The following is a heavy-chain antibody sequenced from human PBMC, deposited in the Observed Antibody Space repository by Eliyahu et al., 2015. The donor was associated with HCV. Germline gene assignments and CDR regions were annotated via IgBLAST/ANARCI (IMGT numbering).Heavy chain of an antibody. V-gene: IGHV3-15*01. CDR1: GFTFSNAW. CDR3: TTDAPELPFDY. J-gene: IGHJ4*02. CDR2: IKSKTDGGTT. Sequence: EVQLVESGGGLVKPGGSLRLXCAASGFTFSNAWMSWVRQAPGKGLXWVGRIKSKTDGGTTDYAAPVKGRFTISRDDSKNTLYLQMNSLKTEDTAVYYCTTDAPELPFDYWGQGTLVTVSS. D-gene: IGHD1-26*01.